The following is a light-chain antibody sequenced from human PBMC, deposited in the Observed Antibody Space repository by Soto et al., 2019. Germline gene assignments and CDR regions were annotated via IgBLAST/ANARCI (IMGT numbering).Light chain of an antibody. J-gene: IGKJ1*01. CDR2: AAS. CDR3: QQYNNWPET. CDR1: QPLNNN. Sequence: PGDRATLSCRAGQPLNNNVAWYQHKPGQAPRLLIYAASNFQSGVPSRFSGSGSGTEFTLTISSLQSEDFAVYYCQQYNNWPETFGQGTKVDIK. V-gene: IGKV3-15*01.